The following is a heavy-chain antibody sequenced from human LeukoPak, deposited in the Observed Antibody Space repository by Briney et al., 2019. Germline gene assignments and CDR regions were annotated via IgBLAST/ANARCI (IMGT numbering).Heavy chain of an antibody. D-gene: IGHD5-12*01. CDR3: ARRLGIESGYDYVYYFDY. Sequence: PSETLSLTCTVSGGSISSSSYYWGWIRQPPGKGLEWIGSIYYSGSTYYNPSLKSRVTISVDTSKNQFSLKLSSVTAADTAVYYCARRLGIESGYDYVYYFDYWGQGTLVTVSS. V-gene: IGHV4-39*07. J-gene: IGHJ4*02. CDR2: IYYSGST. CDR1: GGSISSSSYY.